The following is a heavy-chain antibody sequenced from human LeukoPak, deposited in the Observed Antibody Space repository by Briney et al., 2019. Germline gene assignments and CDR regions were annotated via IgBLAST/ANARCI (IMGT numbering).Heavy chain of an antibody. D-gene: IGHD4-17*01. CDR3: AREKRNDYGDYKYYFDY. Sequence: GGSLRLSCAASGFTFDDYAMYWVRQIPGKGLEWVSGISWNSGNIEYADSVKGRFTISRDNAKTSLYLQMNSLRAEDTAVYYCAREKRNDYGDYKYYFDYWGQGTLVTVSS. J-gene: IGHJ4*02. CDR2: ISWNSGNI. V-gene: IGHV3-9*01. CDR1: GFTFDDYA.